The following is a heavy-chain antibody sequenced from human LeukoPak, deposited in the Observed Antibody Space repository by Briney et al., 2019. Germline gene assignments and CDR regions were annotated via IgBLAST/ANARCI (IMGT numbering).Heavy chain of an antibody. Sequence: GGSLRLSCAASGFTFSAYDMSWVRQAPGKGLDWVSAISGGGGSTYYADSVKGRFIISKDNSKNTLYLQMNSLRAEDTAVYYCAKGAGFDPWGQGTLVTVSS. CDR2: ISGGGGST. CDR1: GFTFSAYD. V-gene: IGHV3-23*01. CDR3: AKGAGFDP. J-gene: IGHJ5*02.